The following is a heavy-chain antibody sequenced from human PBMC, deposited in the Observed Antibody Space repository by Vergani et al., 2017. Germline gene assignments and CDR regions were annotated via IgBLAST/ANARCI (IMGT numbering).Heavy chain of an antibody. Sequence: QVQLQQWGGGLLKPSETLSLTCVVNGGSFTSYHWTWIRQSPGEGLEWVGDIDHTGRPDYNPSLKSRLTMSVDKSRNQFSLTLNSVTATDTAIYFCARVNTETNGHLYYYYYMDGCGQGTAVTVS. CDR3: ARVNTETNGHLYYYYYMDG. CDR1: GGSFTSYH. J-gene: IGHJ6*03. CDR2: IDHTGRP. D-gene: IGHD4-11*01. V-gene: IGHV4-34*01.